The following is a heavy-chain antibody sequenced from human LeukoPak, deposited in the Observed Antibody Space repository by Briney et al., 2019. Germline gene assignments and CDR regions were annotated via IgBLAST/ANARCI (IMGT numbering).Heavy chain of an antibody. CDR1: GGSFSGYY. CDR3: AGSSGWRPFDY. CDR2: INHSGST. V-gene: IGHV4-34*01. Sequence: PSETLSLICAVYGGSFSGYYWSWLRQPPGKGLEWIGEINHSGSTNYNPSLKSRVTISVDTSENQFSLKLSSVTAADTAVYYCAGSSGWRPFDYWGQGTLVTVSS. J-gene: IGHJ4*02. D-gene: IGHD6-19*01.